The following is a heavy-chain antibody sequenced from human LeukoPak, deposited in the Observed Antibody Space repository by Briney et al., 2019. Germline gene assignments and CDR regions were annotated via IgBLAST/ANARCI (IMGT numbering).Heavy chain of an antibody. J-gene: IGHJ4*02. V-gene: IGHV3-9*01. CDR1: GFTFDDYA. Sequence: GGSLRLSCAASGFTFDDYAMHWVRQAPGKGLEWVSGISWNSGSIGYADSVKGRFTISRDNAKNYLYLQMNSLRAEDTALYYCAKEAYSSGWYYFDYWGQGTLVTVSS. D-gene: IGHD6-19*01. CDR3: AKEAYSSGWYYFDY. CDR2: ISWNSGSI.